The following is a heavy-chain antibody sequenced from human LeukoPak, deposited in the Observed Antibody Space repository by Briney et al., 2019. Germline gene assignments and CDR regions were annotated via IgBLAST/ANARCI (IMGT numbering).Heavy chain of an antibody. V-gene: IGHV4-4*02. J-gene: IGHJ6*02. D-gene: IGHD2-2*01. CDR2: IYHSGST. Sequence: PSETLSLTCAVSGGSISSSNWWSWVRQPPGKGLAWIGEIYHSGSTNYNPSLKSRVTISVDKSKNQFSLKLSSVTAADTAVYYCARVDCSSTSCYDYYYYGMDVWGQGTTVTVSS. CDR1: GGSISSSNW. CDR3: ARVDCSSTSCYDYYYYGMDV.